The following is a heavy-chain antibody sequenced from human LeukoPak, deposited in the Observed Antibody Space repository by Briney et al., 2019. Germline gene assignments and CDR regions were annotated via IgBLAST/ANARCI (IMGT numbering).Heavy chain of an antibody. V-gene: IGHV3-33*01. J-gene: IGHJ6*02. CDR3: ARDGDITPTDV. CDR2: IWHDGSNK. D-gene: IGHD2-15*01. CDR1: GFTFSSFG. Sequence: GGSLRLSCAASGFTFSSFGMHWVRQAPGKGLEWVAVIWHDGSNKYYADSVKGRFTISRDNSKNTLYLQMNSLRAEDTAVYYCARDGDITPTDVWGQGTTVTVSS.